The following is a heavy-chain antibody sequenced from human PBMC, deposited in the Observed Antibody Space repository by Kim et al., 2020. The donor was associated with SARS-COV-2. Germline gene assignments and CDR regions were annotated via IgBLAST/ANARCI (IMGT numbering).Heavy chain of an antibody. V-gene: IGHV3-11*06. CDR1: GFIFSDYY. D-gene: IGHD6-19*01. CDR2: ISSSSGYT. CDR3: AREGRPLADIPPTWFDT. Sequence: GGSLRLSCAGSGFIFSDYYMSWIRQAPGKGLEWVSYISSSSGYTNYADSVKGRFTISRSNAKNSLYLEMNSLRLEDTAIYYCAREGRPLADIPPTWFDTWGQGTLVTVSS. J-gene: IGHJ5*02.